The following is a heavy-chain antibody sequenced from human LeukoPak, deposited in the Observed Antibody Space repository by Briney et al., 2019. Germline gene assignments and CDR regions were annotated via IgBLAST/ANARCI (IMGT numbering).Heavy chain of an antibody. V-gene: IGHV3-23*01. Sequence: GGSLRLSCAASGFTFSTYGMSWVRQAPGKGLEWVSVITGSGGSTYYADSVNGRFTISRDNAKNSLYLQMNSLRAEDTALYYCVREIWGTDAFDFWGQGTMVTVSS. CDR3: VREIWGTDAFDF. CDR1: GFTFSTYG. J-gene: IGHJ3*01. CDR2: ITGSGGST. D-gene: IGHD3-16*01.